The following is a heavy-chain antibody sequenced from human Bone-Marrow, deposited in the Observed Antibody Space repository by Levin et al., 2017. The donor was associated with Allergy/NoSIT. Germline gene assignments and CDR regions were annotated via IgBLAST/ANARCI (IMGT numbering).Heavy chain of an antibody. Sequence: GGSLRLSCAASGFTFDDYAMHWVRQAPGKGLEWVSGITWNSDKVAYADSVKGRFTISRDNARKSLYLQMNSLRAEDTALYYCAKGIRITMTRAPFDHRGRGTLVTVSS. V-gene: IGHV3-9*01. CDR1: GFTFDDYA. CDR3: AKGIRITMTRAPFDH. D-gene: IGHD3-10*01. CDR2: ITWNSDKV. J-gene: IGHJ4*02.